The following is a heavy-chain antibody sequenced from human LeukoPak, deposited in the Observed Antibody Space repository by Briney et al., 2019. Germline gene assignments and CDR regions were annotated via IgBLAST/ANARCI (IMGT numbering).Heavy chain of an antibody. J-gene: IGHJ4*02. V-gene: IGHV4-34*01. CDR1: GGSFSGYY. CDR3: ARATWEGSSWYARRFFDY. CDR2: INHSGST. Sequence: SETLSLTCAVYGGSFSGYYWSWIRQPPGKGLEWIGEINHSGSTNYNPSLKSRVTISVDTSKNQFSLKLSSVTAADTAVYYCARATWEGSSWYARRFFDYWGQGTLVTVSS. D-gene: IGHD6-13*01.